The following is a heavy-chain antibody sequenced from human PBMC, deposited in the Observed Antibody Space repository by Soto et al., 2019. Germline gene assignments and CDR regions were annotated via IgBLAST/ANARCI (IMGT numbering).Heavy chain of an antibody. CDR3: ARDPGAARGFDP. Sequence: QVQLGQSGAEVKKPGASVKVSCKPSGYVFTIYGIIGVRKAPGQGLDWRGWMNTYNGGTNYAPTVQGRVTMTTYTSTSTAYMELRSLRSDDTAVYYCARDPGAARGFDPWGQGTLVTVSS. CDR2: MNTYNGGT. D-gene: IGHD3-10*01. V-gene: IGHV1-18*01. J-gene: IGHJ5*02. CDR1: GYVFTIYG.